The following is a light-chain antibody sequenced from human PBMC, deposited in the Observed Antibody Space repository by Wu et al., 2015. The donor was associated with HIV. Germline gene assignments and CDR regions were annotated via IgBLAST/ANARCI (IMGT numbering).Light chain of an antibody. V-gene: IGKV3-15*01. CDR3: RQYNTRPGT. CDR1: QSVNSN. CDR2: SAS. Sequence: IVLTQSSGTLSLSPGERATLSCRASQSVNSNLAWYQQKPGQSPRLLIYSASTRATGIPARFSGSGSGTEFTLTISSMQSEDFAIYYCRQYNTRPGTFGPGTKVDIK. J-gene: IGKJ3*01.